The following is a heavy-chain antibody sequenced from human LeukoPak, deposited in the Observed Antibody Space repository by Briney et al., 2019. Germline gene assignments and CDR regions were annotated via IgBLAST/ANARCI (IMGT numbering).Heavy chain of an antibody. J-gene: IGHJ3*02. Sequence: ASVKVSCKASGYTFTSYGISWVRQAPGQGLEWMGWISAYNGNTNYAQKLQGRVTMTTDTSTSTAYMELRSLRSDDTAVYYCARFLAAAAILYAFDIWGQGTMVTVSS. CDR3: ARFLAAAAILYAFDI. V-gene: IGHV1-18*01. CDR2: ISAYNGNT. CDR1: GYTFTSYG. D-gene: IGHD6-13*01.